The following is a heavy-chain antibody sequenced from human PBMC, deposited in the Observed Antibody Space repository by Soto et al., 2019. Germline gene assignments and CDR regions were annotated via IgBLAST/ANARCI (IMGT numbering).Heavy chain of an antibody. CDR3: ARVSRDPDYFDP. D-gene: IGHD4-17*01. CDR2: IYHSGGT. CDR1: GGAIGSGYW. Sequence: SETLSLTCGVSGGAIGSGYWCNWVRQPPGKGLQWIGEIYHSGGTNYNPSLKSRVSISVDKSKSLFSLNLRSVTAADTAVYYCARVSRDPDYFDPWGQGTQVTVSS. J-gene: IGHJ5*02. V-gene: IGHV4-4*02.